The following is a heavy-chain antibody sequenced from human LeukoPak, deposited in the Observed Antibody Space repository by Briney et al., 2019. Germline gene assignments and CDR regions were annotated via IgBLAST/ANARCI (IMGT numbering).Heavy chain of an antibody. CDR3: ARGRSYDYVWGTHRFSGAYFDH. CDR1: GGSFSGYY. Sequence: PSETLSLTCAVYGGSFSGYYWSWIRQPPGKGLEWIGEINHSGSTNYNPSLKSRVTISGDTSKNQFSLKLTSVTAADTAVYYCARGRSYDYVWGTHRFSGAYFDHWGQGTLITVSS. J-gene: IGHJ4*02. V-gene: IGHV4-34*01. CDR2: INHSGST. D-gene: IGHD3-16*02.